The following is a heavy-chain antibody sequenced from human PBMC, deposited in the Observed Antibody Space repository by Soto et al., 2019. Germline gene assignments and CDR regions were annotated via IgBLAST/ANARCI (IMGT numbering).Heavy chain of an antibody. CDR3: ARFVAAWELNGFDP. J-gene: IGHJ5*02. Sequence: EVQLLESGGGLVQPGGSLRLSCAASGFTFSTYAMSWVRQAPGKGLEWVSSISGRGGNRYYADSVKGRFTISSHNSKNTLYMQMDSLRVEDTSVYYCARFVAAWELNGFDPWGEGTLVTVSS. V-gene: IGHV3-23*01. CDR2: ISGRGGNR. CDR1: GFTFSTYA. D-gene: IGHD1-7*01.